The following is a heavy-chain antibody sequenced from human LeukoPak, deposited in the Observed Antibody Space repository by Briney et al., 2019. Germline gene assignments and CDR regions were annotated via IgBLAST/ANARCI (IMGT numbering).Heavy chain of an antibody. CDR3: ARCPARYSSSWYYFEY. D-gene: IGHD6-13*01. J-gene: IGHJ4*02. V-gene: IGHV3-48*03. CDR1: GFTFSSYE. Sequence: PGGSLRLSCAASGFTFSSYEMNWVRQAPGKGLEWVSFISRSDTTTYYADSVKGRFTVSRDNAKNSLYLQMNSLRAEDTAVYYCARCPARYSSSWYYFEYWGQGTLVTVSS. CDR2: ISRSDTTT.